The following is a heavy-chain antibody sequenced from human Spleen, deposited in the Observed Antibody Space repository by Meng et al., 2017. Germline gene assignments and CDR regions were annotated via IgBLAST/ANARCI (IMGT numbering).Heavy chain of an antibody. V-gene: IGHV3-7*01. CDR1: GFTFSNYW. CDR3: ARALRSGWFGELLPPE. Sequence: GESLKISCAASGFTFSNYWMSWVRQAPGKGLEWVANIKQDGSEKYYVDSVRGRFTISRDNAKNSLYLQMSSLRAEDTAVYYCARALRSGWFGELLPPEWGQGTLVTVSS. D-gene: IGHD3-10*01. CDR2: IKQDGSEK. J-gene: IGHJ4*02.